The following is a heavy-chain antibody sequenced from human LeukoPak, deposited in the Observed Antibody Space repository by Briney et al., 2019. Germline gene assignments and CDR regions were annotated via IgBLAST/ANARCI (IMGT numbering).Heavy chain of an antibody. V-gene: IGHV4-39*01. J-gene: IGHJ6*02. D-gene: IGHD2-2*01. Sequence: PSETLSLTCTVSGGSISSSSYYWGWIRQPPGKGLEWIGSIDYSGSTYYKPSLKSRVTISVDTSKTQFSLKLSSVTAADTAVYYCASCSSPSCYYLGYYGMDVWGQGTTVTVSS. CDR1: GGSISSSSYY. CDR2: IDYSGST. CDR3: ASCSSPSCYYLGYYGMDV.